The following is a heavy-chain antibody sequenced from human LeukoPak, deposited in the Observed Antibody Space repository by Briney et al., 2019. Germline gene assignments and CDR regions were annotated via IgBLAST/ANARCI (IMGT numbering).Heavy chain of an antibody. D-gene: IGHD1-26*01. V-gene: IGHV4-38-2*02. CDR3: AREVEGYFDY. CDR1: GYSISSGYY. Sequence: SETRSLTCTVSGYSISSGYYWGWIRQPPGKGLEWIGSIYHSGSTYYNPSLKSRVTISVDTSKNQFSLKLSSVTAADTAVYYCAREVEGYFDYWGQGTLVTVSS. CDR2: IYHSGST. J-gene: IGHJ4*02.